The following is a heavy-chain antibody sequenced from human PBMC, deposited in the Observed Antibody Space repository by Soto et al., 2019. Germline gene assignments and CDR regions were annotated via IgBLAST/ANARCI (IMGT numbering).Heavy chain of an antibody. V-gene: IGHV3-23*01. Sequence: GGSLRLSCAASEFAFSSYTLSWVRQAPGKGLEWVSIISGSGGTTYYTDSVKGRFTISRDNSKNTLYLQMNSLRAEDTAVYYCAKDRRGQWLKDAFDIWGQGTLVTVSS. D-gene: IGHD6-19*01. J-gene: IGHJ3*02. CDR1: EFAFSSYT. CDR3: AKDRRGQWLKDAFDI. CDR2: ISGSGGTT.